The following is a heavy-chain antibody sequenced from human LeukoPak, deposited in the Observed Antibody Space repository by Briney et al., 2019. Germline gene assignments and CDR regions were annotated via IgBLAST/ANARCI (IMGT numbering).Heavy chain of an antibody. CDR2: INHSGST. CDR3: ARGRGIFGVVIIKGAYDY. D-gene: IGHD3-3*02. Sequence: PSETLSLTCAVYGGSFSGYYWSWIRQPPGKGLEWIGEINHSGSTNYNPSLKGRVTISVDTSKNQFSLKLSSVTAADTAVYYCARGRGIFGVVIIKGAYDYWGQGTLVTVSS. J-gene: IGHJ4*02. V-gene: IGHV4-34*01. CDR1: GGSFSGYY.